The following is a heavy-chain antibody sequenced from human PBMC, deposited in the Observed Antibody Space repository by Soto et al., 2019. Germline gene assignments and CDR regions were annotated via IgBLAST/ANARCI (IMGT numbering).Heavy chain of an antibody. Sequence: GGSLRLSCAASGFTFDDYAMHWVRQAPGQGLEWVSGISWNSGSIGYADSVEGRFTISRDNAKNSLYLQMNSLRSEDTALYYCAKDMGYDLSPLGYFDYWGQGTLVTVSS. D-gene: IGHD5-12*01. CDR3: AKDMGYDLSPLGYFDY. V-gene: IGHV3-9*01. CDR1: GFTFDDYA. J-gene: IGHJ4*02. CDR2: ISWNSGSI.